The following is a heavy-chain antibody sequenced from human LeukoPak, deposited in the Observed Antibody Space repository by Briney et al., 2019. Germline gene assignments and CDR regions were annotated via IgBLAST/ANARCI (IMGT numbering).Heavy chain of an antibody. J-gene: IGHJ4*02. CDR3: AKWGDYDVLTGYYVSDY. CDR1: GLTFSNYA. V-gene: IGHV3-23*01. Sequence: PGASLRLSCAASGLTFSNYAMSWVRQAPGKGLEWVSAISGSGGNTYCADSVKGRFTISRDNSKDTVFLQMNSLRAEDTAVYYCAKWGDYDVLTGYYVSDYWGQRTLVTVSS. D-gene: IGHD3-9*01. CDR2: ISGSGGNT.